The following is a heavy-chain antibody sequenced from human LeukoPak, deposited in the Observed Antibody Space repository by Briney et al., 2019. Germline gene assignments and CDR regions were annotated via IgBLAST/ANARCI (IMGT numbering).Heavy chain of an antibody. CDR2: ISYDGSNK. D-gene: IGHD3-16*01. J-gene: IGHJ3*02. Sequence: LSLTCTVSGGSISSSSYYWGWIRQPPGKGLEWVALISYDGSNKYYADSVKGRFTISRDNSKNTLYLQMNSLRAEDTAVYYCARGDLHYHDSTRRGFDIWGQGTMVTISS. V-gene: IGHV3-30*04. CDR3: ARGDLHYHDSTRRGFDI. CDR1: GGSISSSS.